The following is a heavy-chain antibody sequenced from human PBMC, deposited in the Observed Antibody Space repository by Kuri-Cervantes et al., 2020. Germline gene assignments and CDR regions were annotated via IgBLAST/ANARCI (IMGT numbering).Heavy chain of an antibody. CDR2: IHHGGST. D-gene: IGHD6-19*01. V-gene: IGHV4-4*02. CDR1: GGSISRSNW. J-gene: IGHJ2*01. CDR3: ARVSSGWYGYFDL. Sequence: SETLSLTCAVSGGSISRSNWWSWVRQPPGKGLEWIGEIHHGGSTNYNPSLKSRVTISVDTSKNQFSLKLSSVTAADTAVYYCARVSSGWYGYFDLWGRGTLVTVSS.